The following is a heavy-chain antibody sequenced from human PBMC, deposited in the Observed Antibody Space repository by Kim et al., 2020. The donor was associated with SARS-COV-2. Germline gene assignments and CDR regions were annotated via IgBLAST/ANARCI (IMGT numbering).Heavy chain of an antibody. CDR2: IYSGGSST. V-gene: IGHV3-23*03. CDR3: AKDFERPGGYSGYDEEGAFDY. CDR1: GFTFSSYA. J-gene: IGHJ4*02. D-gene: IGHD5-12*01. Sequence: GGSLRLSCAASGFTFSSYAMSWVRQAPGKGLEWVSVIYSGGSSTYYADSVKGRFTISRDNSKNTLYLQMNSLRAEDTAVYYCAKDFERPGGYSGYDEEGAFDYWGQGTLVTVSS.